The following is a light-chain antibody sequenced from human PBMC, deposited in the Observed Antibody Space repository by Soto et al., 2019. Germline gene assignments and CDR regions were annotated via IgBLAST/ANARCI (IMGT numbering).Light chain of an antibody. CDR3: QQYSSYYT. Sequence: DIQMTQSPSTLSASLGDRATITCRASQSVYQWVAWFQQKPGKAPKLLIYETSILESGVPSRFSGSGSGTEFSLTISGLQPGDFATCYCQQYSSYYTFGQGTKVEVK. V-gene: IGKV1-5*03. CDR2: ETS. J-gene: IGKJ1*01. CDR1: QSVYQW.